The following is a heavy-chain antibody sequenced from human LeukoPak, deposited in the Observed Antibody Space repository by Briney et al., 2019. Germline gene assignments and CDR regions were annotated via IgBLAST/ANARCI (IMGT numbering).Heavy chain of an antibody. J-gene: IGHJ5*02. CDR3: ARSDFWSGYYNH. CDR2: INHSGST. Sequence: SETLSLTCAVYGGSFSGCYWSWIRQPPGKGLEWIGEINHSGSTNYNPSLKSRVTISVDTSKNQFSLKLSSVTAADTAVYYCARSDFWSGYYNHWGQGTLVTVSS. CDR1: GGSFSGCY. D-gene: IGHD3-3*01. V-gene: IGHV4-34*01.